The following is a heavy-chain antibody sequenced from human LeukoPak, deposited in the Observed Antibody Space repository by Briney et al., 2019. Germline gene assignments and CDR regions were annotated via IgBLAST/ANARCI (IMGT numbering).Heavy chain of an antibody. J-gene: IGHJ4*02. CDR2: IIPIFGTA. Sequence: ASVKVSCKASGGTFSSYAISWVRQAPGQGLEWMGRIIPIFGTANYAQKFQGRVTITTDESTSTAYMELCSLRSEDTAVYYCARDLKNYYGSGSYDGGFDYWGQGTLVTVSS. V-gene: IGHV1-69*05. CDR3: ARDLKNYYGSGSYDGGFDY. D-gene: IGHD3-10*01. CDR1: GGTFSSYA.